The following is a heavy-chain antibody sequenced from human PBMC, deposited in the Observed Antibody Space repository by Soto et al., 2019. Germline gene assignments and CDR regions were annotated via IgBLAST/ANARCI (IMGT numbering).Heavy chain of an antibody. J-gene: IGHJ6*02. CDR3: ARIRGYWYGLDV. Sequence: GESLRLSCAVSGFTISNNGVTWDRQAPGKWLEWVSAITGTGGNTYYVDSVKGRFNSSRDNSKNMLYLQMNSVRVEDTAVYYCARIRGYWYGLDVWGQGTTVTVSS. CDR1: GFTISNNG. CDR2: ITGTGGNT. V-gene: IGHV3-23*01.